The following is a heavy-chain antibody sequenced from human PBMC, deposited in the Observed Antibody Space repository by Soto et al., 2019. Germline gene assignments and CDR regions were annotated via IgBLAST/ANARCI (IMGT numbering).Heavy chain of an antibody. CDR3: ARGHSGYCSGGSCYAFDYYYGMDV. CDR1: GFTFSSYG. V-gene: IGHV3-33*01. D-gene: IGHD2-15*01. CDR2: IWYDGSNK. J-gene: IGHJ6*02. Sequence: QVQLVESGGGVVQPGRSLRLSCAASGFTFSSYGMHWVRQAPGKGLEWVAVIWYDGSNKYYADSVKGRFTISRDNSKNTLDLQMNSLRAEDTAVYYCARGHSGYCSGGSCYAFDYYYGMDVWGQGTTVTVSS.